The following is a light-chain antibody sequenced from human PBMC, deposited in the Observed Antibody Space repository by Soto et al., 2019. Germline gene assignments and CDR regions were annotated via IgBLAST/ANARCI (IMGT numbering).Light chain of an antibody. V-gene: IGLV2-14*01. CDR2: EVS. CDR1: SSDVGGYDY. Sequence: ALTQPASMSGSPGQSITISCTGTSSDVGGYDYVSWYQQHAGKAPKLVIYEVSNRPSGVSNRFSGSKSGITASLIISGLQAEDEADYYCSSYSSTSSRVFGTGTKVTVL. J-gene: IGLJ1*01. CDR3: SSYSSTSSRV.